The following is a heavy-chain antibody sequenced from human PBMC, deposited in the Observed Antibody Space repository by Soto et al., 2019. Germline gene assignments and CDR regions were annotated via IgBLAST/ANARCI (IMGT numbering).Heavy chain of an antibody. CDR3: ARILQGQDAFDV. CDR2: IYYSGST. Sequence: SETLSLTXTVSGGSISSYYWSWIRQPPGKGLEWIGYIYYSGSTNYNPSLKSRVTISVDTSKNQFSLKLSSVTAADTAVYYCARILQGQDAFDVWGQGTMVTVSS. J-gene: IGHJ3*01. V-gene: IGHV4-59*01. CDR1: GGSISSYY. D-gene: IGHD4-4*01.